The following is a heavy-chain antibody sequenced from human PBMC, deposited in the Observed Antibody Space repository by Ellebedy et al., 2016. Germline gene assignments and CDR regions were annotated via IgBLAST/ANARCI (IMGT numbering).Heavy chain of an antibody. V-gene: IGHV1-18*04. D-gene: IGHD3-10*01. CDR3: AKTSGWGYGEN. CDR2: VNTFSGNT. CDR1: SYTFTTFS. Sequence: ASVKVSXKASSYTFTTFSITWVRQVPGQGLEWMGFVNTFSGNTKFAQKFQGRVFMTTDTSSSTAYMELRSLTSDDTAVYYCAKTSGWGYGENWGQGTLVTVSS. J-gene: IGHJ4*02.